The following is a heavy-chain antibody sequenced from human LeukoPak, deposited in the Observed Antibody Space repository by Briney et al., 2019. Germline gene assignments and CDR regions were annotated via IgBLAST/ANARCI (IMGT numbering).Heavy chain of an antibody. D-gene: IGHD4-17*01. J-gene: IGHJ4*02. CDR2: ISGGGETT. V-gene: IGHV3-23*01. CDR1: GFTFNNYA. CDR3: ARDYADYVGYSFFDY. Sequence: PGGSLRLSCAASGFTFNNYAMNWVRQAPGKGLEWVSSISGGGETTYYADSAKGRSTISRDNSQNTLYLQMNSLRAEDTAVYYCARDYADYVGYSFFDYWGQGTLVTVSS.